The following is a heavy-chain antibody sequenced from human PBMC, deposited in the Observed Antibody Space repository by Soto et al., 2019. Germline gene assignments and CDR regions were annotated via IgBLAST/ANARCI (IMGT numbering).Heavy chain of an antibody. J-gene: IGHJ5*02. CDR1: GGSISSSSYY. CDR2: IYYSGST. V-gene: IGHV4-39*01. Sequence: SETLSLTCTVSGGSISSSSYYWGWIRQPPGKGLEWIGSIYYSGSTYYNPSLKSRVTISVDTSKNQFSLKLSSVTAADTAVYYCAMDVVLMVYAIGGYNWFDPWGQGTLVTVSS. D-gene: IGHD2-8*01. CDR3: AMDVVLMVYAIGGYNWFDP.